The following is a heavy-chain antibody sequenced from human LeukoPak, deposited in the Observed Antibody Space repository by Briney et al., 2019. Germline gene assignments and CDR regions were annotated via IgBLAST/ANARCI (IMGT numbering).Heavy chain of an antibody. CDR3: ARIGRAFTARSSFFDY. J-gene: IGHJ4*02. D-gene: IGHD6-6*01. Sequence: ASVKVSCKASGYTFSGYYMHWVRQAPGQWLKWIGWINPNSGGTNYAQKFQGRVNMNRDTSISTEYMELIRLRSADTAVYYCARIGRAFTARSSFFDYWGQGTLVTVSS. CDR1: GYTFSGYY. CDR2: INPNSGGT. V-gene: IGHV1-2*02.